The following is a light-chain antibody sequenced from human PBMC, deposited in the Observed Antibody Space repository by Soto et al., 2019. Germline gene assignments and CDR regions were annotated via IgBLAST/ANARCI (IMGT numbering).Light chain of an antibody. CDR1: QSVDIN. CDR2: GAS. Sequence: EIVLTQSPATLSVSPGDRVTLSCRASQSVDINLAWYQQRAGQAPRLLVYGASTKATDMPGRFSGRGSGTEFTLTINNLQSEDFAVYYCQQCGSSPWTFGQGTKVDIK. V-gene: IGKV3-15*01. J-gene: IGKJ1*01. CDR3: QQCGSSPWT.